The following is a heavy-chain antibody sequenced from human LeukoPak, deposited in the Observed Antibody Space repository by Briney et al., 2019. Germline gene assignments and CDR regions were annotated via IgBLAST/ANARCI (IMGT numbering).Heavy chain of an antibody. J-gene: IGHJ6*04. Sequence: GSLRLSCAASGFTFSSYAMSWVRQAPGKGLEWVSTFSGNSDDTNYADSVKGRFTISRDNSKNTLYLQMNSLRAEDTAVYYCANLDIVVVPARGVWGTGTTVTVSS. CDR1: GFTFSSYA. CDR3: ANLDIVVVPARGV. D-gene: IGHD2-2*01. CDR2: FSGNSDDT. V-gene: IGHV3-23*01.